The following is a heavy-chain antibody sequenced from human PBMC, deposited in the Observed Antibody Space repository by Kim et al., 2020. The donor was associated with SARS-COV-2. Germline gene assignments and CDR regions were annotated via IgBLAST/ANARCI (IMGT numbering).Heavy chain of an antibody. CDR3: ARGEDY. V-gene: IGHV3-11*01. J-gene: IGHJ4*02. Sequence: SSGNTIYYADSVKGRVTISRDNAKNSLYLQMNGQRAEDTAVYYCARGEDYWGQGTLVTVSS. CDR2: SSGNTI.